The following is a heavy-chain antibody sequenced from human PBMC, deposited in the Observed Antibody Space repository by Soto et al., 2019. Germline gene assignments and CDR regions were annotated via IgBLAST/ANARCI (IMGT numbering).Heavy chain of an antibody. D-gene: IGHD3-3*01. Sequence: PGGSLRLSCAASGFTFSSYGMHWVRQAPGKGLEWVAVISYDGSNKYYADSVKGRFTISRDNSKNTLYPQMNSLRAEDTAVYYCAKVLRFLEWHDYGMDVWGQGTTVTVSS. CDR3: AKVLRFLEWHDYGMDV. CDR1: GFTFSSYG. CDR2: ISYDGSNK. J-gene: IGHJ6*02. V-gene: IGHV3-30*18.